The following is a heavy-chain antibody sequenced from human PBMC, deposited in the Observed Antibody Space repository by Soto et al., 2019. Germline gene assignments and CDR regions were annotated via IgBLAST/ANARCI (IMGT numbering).Heavy chain of an antibody. J-gene: IGHJ4*02. CDR1: GFTFSSFA. V-gene: IGHV3-23*01. CDR3: AKDPYDYGDYNFDY. Sequence: HPGGSLRLSCAASGFTFSSFAISWVRQAPGKGLEWVSSITGTGGTTYYADSLKGRFTISRDNSKNTLYLQMNSLRAEDTAVYYCAKDPYDYGDYNFDYWGQGTLVTVSS. CDR2: ITGTGGTT. D-gene: IGHD4-17*01.